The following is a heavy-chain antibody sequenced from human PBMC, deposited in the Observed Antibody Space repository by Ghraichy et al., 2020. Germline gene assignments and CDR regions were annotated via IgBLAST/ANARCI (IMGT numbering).Heavy chain of an antibody. CDR3: ARGVGDLDY. CDR2: IKQDGSEK. Sequence: RGSLRLSCAASGFTFSRYWMTWVRQAPGKGLEWVANIKQDGSEKYYVDSVKGRFTISRDNAKNSLYLQMNSLRAEDTAVYYCARGVGDLDYWGQGTLVTVSS. D-gene: IGHD2-2*01. CDR1: GFTFSRYW. V-gene: IGHV3-7*03. J-gene: IGHJ4*02.